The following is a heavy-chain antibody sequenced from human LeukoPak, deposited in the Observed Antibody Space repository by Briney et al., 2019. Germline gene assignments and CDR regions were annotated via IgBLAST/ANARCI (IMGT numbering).Heavy chain of an antibody. CDR3: ARDGTYYYGWFDP. CDR1: GYTFTGYY. J-gene: IGHJ5*02. V-gene: IGHV1-2*02. Sequence: ASVKVSCKASGYTFTGYYMHRVRQAPGQGLERMGWINPNSGGTNYAQKFQGRVTMTRDTSISTAYMELSRLRSDDTAVYYCARDGTYYYGWFDPWGQGTLITVSS. D-gene: IGHD3-10*01. CDR2: INPNSGGT.